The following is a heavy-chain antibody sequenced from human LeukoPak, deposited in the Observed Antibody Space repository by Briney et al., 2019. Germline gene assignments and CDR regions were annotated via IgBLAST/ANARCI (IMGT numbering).Heavy chain of an antibody. CDR2: INAGNGNT. D-gene: IGHD1-7*01. J-gene: IGHJ5*02. Sequence: ASVKVSCKVSGYTLTELSMHWVRQAPGQRLEWMGWINAGNGNTKYSQKFQGRVTITTDESTSTAYMELSSLRSEDTAVYYCASFVDWNYGWFDPWGQGTLVTVSS. CDR3: ASFVDWNYGWFDP. CDR1: GYTLTELS. V-gene: IGHV1-3*01.